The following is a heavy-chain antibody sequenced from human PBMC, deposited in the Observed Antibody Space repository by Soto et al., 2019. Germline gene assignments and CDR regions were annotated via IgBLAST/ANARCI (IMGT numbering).Heavy chain of an antibody. V-gene: IGHV3-74*01. CDR1: GFTFSSYW. J-gene: IGHJ6*02. D-gene: IGHD6-6*01. CDR2: INSDGSST. Sequence: GLSCAASGFTFSSYWMHWVRQAPGKGLVWVSRINSDGSSTSYADSVKGRFTISRDNAKNTLYLQMNSLRAEDTAVYYCARDTSSSTEYYYYGMDVWGQGTMVTFSS. CDR3: ARDTSSSTEYYYYGMDV.